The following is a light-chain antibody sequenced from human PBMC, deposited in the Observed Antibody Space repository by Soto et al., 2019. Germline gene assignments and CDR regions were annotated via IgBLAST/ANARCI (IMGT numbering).Light chain of an antibody. CDR2: DVS. CDR3: SSYTTSSTLYV. Sequence: QSALTQPASVSGSPGQSIAIFCTGTSSDVGGYTYVSWYQQHPGKAPKLIIYDVSNRPSGVSNRFSGSKSGNTASLTISGLQVEDEADYYCSSYTTSSTLYVFGSGTKVTVL. CDR1: SSDVGGYTY. V-gene: IGLV2-14*03. J-gene: IGLJ1*01.